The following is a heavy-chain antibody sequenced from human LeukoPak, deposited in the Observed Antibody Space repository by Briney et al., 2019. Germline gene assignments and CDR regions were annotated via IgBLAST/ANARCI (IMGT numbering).Heavy chain of an antibody. D-gene: IGHD2-2*01. Sequence: PSETLSLTCTVSGGSISSYYWSWIRQPAGKGLEWIGRIYTSGSTNYNPSLKSRVTMSVDTSKNQFSLKLSSVTAADTAVYYCARASIVVVPAAMQADVYYYMDVWGKGTTVTVSS. CDR3: ARASIVVVPAAMQADVYYYMDV. CDR2: IYTSGST. V-gene: IGHV4-4*07. CDR1: GGSISSYY. J-gene: IGHJ6*03.